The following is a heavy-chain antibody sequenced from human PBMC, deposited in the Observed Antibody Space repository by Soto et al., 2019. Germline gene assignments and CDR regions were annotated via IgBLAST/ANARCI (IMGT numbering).Heavy chain of an antibody. V-gene: IGHV4-59*01. Sequence: SETLSLTCTVSGGSISSYYWSWIRQPPGKGLEWIGYIYYSGSTNYNPSLKSRVTISVDTSKNQFSLKLSSVTAADTAVYYCARLRGYRYGFNWFDPWGQGTLVTVSS. J-gene: IGHJ5*02. CDR2: IYYSGST. CDR3: ARLRGYRYGFNWFDP. CDR1: GGSISSYY. D-gene: IGHD5-18*01.